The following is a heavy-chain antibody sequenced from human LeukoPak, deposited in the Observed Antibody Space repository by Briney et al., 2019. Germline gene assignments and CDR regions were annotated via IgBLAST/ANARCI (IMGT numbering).Heavy chain of an antibody. V-gene: IGHV3-23*01. CDR2: ISGSGGTT. CDR3: ARDGTNGDFDY. J-gene: IGHJ4*02. Sequence: PGGSLRLSCAASGFTFSSYAMSWVRQAPGKGLEWVSAISGSGGTTYYADSVKGRFTISRDNAKNSLYLQMNSLRAEDTAVYYCARDGTNGDFDYWGQGTLVTVSS. D-gene: IGHD1/OR15-1a*01. CDR1: GFTFSSYA.